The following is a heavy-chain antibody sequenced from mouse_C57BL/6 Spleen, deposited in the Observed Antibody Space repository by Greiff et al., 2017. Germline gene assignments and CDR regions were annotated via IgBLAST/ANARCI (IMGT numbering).Heavy chain of an antibody. V-gene: IGHV2-5*01. Sequence: VKLVESGPGLVQPSQSLSITCTASGFSLTSYGVHWVRQSPGKGLEWLGVIWRGGSTDYNAAFMSRLSITKDNSKSQVFFKMNRLQADDTAIYYCAKNEKIHYYAMDYWGQGTSVTVSS. J-gene: IGHJ4*01. CDR2: IWRGGST. CDR3: AKNEKIHYYAMDY. CDR1: GFSLTSYG.